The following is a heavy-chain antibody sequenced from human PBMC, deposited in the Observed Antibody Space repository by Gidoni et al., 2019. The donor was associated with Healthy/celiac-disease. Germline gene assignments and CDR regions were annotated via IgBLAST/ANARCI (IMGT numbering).Heavy chain of an antibody. CDR3: ASLGYYDSSGYYHGGFDY. CDR2: IIPIFGTA. Sequence: QVQLVQSGAEVKKPGSSVKVSCKASGGTFSSYAISWVRQAPGQGLEWMGGIIPIFGTANYAQKFQGRVTITADESTSTAYMELSSLRSEDTAVYYCASLGYYDSSGYYHGGFDYWGQGTLVTVSS. V-gene: IGHV1-69*01. D-gene: IGHD3-22*01. CDR1: GGTFSSYA. J-gene: IGHJ4*02.